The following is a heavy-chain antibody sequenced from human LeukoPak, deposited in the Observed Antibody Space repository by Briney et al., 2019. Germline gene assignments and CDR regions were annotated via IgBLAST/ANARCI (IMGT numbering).Heavy chain of an antibody. CDR1: GYTFTSYD. J-gene: IGHJ4*02. Sequence: GASVKVSCKASGYTFTSYDINWVRQATGQGLEWMGWMNPNSGNTGYAQKFQGRVTMTRNTSISTAYMELSSLRSEDTAVYYCAIVDTAMARQDDYWGQGTLVTVSS. V-gene: IGHV1-8*01. CDR3: AIVDTAMARQDDY. CDR2: MNPNSGNT. D-gene: IGHD5-18*01.